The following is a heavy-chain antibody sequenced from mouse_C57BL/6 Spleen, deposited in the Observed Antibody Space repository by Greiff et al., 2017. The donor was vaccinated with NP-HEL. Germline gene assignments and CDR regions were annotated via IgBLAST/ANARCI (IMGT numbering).Heavy chain of an antibody. V-gene: IGHV1-61*01. CDR2: ICPSSSET. J-gene: IGHJ2*01. CDR3: ARSGYYSNFDY. D-gene: IGHD2-5*01. Sequence: VQLQQPGADLVRPGSSVKLSCKASGSTFTSYWMAWVKQRPGQGLEWIGKICPSSSETHYNQKFKDKATLTVDKSSSTAYRQLSSLTSEDSAVYYCARSGYYSNFDYWGQGTTLTVSS. CDR1: GSTFTSYW.